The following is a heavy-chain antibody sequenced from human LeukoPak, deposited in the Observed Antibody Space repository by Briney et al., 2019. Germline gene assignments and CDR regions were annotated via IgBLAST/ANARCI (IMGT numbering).Heavy chain of an antibody. CDR3: AKLHPGAYFDY. J-gene: IGHJ4*02. D-gene: IGHD4-17*01. Sequence: GGSLRLSCAASGLTFSSYGMHWVRQAPGKGLEWVAVISYDGSNKYYADSVKGRFTISRDNSKNTLYLQMNSLRAEDTAVYYCAKLHPGAYFDYWGQGTLVTVSS. CDR1: GLTFSSYG. CDR2: ISYDGSNK. V-gene: IGHV3-30*18.